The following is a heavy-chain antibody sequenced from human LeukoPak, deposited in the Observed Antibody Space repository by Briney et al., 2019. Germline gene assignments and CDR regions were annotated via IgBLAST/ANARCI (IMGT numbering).Heavy chain of an antibody. V-gene: IGHV4-59*01. J-gene: IGHJ4*02. D-gene: IGHD6-13*01. CDR1: GDSISNYY. Sequence: PSETLSLTCTVSGDSISNYYWSWIRQPPGKGLEWIGYIYYSGSTNYNSSLKSRVTISVDTSKNQFSLKLSSVTAADTAVYYCARGYSSSWYDYWGQGTLVTVSS. CDR3: ARGYSSSWYDY. CDR2: IYYSGST.